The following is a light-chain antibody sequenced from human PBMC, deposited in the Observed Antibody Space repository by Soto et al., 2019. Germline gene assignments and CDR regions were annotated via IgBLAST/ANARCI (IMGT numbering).Light chain of an antibody. CDR3: QKYGSSPWT. Sequence: PGERATLSCRASQSVSSSYLAWYQQKPGQAPRLLIYGASSRATGIPDRFSDSGSGTDFTLTITRLEPEDFAVYYCQKYGSSPWTFGQGTKVEIK. V-gene: IGKV3-20*01. CDR1: QSVSSSY. CDR2: GAS. J-gene: IGKJ1*01.